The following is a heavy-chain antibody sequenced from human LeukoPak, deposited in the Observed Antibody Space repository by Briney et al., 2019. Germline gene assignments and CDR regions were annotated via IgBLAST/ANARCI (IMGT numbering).Heavy chain of an antibody. Sequence: PGGSLRLSCAVSGFTFSSYAMSWVRQAPGKGLEWVSTISNSGGTTYYADSVKGRFTISRDNSKNTLYLQMNSLRAEDTALFYCARGGQDYYASGSGFRNWFDPWGQGTLVTVSS. J-gene: IGHJ5*02. CDR1: GFTFSSYA. CDR2: ISNSGGTT. D-gene: IGHD3-10*01. CDR3: ARGGQDYYASGSGFRNWFDP. V-gene: IGHV3-23*01.